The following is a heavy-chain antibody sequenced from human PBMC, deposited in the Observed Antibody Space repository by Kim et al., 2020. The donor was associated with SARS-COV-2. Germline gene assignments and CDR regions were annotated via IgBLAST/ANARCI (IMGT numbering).Heavy chain of an antibody. V-gene: IGHV3-7*03. CDR3: VRGVAHLVPTYDYVY. D-gene: IGHD6-6*01. Sequence: DSVKGPFTLHRDNAKNSLYLQLNRLRAEDTAVYYCVRGVAHLVPTYDYVYWGQGTLVTVSS. J-gene: IGHJ4*02.